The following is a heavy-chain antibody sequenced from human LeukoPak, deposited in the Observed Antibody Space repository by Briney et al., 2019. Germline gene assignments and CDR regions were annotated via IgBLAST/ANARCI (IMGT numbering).Heavy chain of an antibody. J-gene: IGHJ3*02. V-gene: IGHV1-2*02. Sequence: ASVKVSCKASGYTFTDYYVHWVRQAPGQGLEWMGWINPNSGGTNYAQKFQGRVTMTRDTSISTVYMELSRLRSDDTAVYYCARARAPVTRISSFDIWGQGTMVTVSS. CDR3: ARARAPVTRISSFDI. D-gene: IGHD4-17*01. CDR2: INPNSGGT. CDR1: GYTFTDYY.